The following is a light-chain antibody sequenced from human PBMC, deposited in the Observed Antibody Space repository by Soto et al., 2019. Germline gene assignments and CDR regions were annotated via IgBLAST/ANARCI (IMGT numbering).Light chain of an antibody. V-gene: IGKV3-20*01. J-gene: IGKJ4*01. CDR1: QTIRSES. CDR3: QQYGDSPLT. CDR2: GTS. Sequence: EIVLTQSPGTLFPPPRPTPPLFCRASQTIRSESLGWYQKKPAQAPRRVIYGTSSRPPKVPDRFSGSGSGTDFTLNISRLEPDDFAVYYCQQYGDSPLTFGGGTKVEIK.